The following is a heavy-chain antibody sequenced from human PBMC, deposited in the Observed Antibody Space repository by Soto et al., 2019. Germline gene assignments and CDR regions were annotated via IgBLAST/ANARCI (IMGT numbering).Heavy chain of an antibody. CDR3: ANSDTAMVPPYYYYGMDV. J-gene: IGHJ6*02. D-gene: IGHD5-18*01. Sequence: GGSLRLSCAASGFTFSSYGMHWVRQAPGKGLEWVAVISYDGSNKYYADSVKGRFTISRDNSKNTLYLQMNSLRAEDTAVYYCANSDTAMVPPYYYYGMDVWGQGTTVTVSS. CDR2: ISYDGSNK. V-gene: IGHV3-30*18. CDR1: GFTFSSYG.